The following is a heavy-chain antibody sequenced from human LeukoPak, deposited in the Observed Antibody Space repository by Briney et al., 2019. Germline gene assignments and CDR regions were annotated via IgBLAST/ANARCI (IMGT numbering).Heavy chain of an antibody. CDR1: GFTFSNSW. Sequence: GGSLTLSCEGSGFTFSNSWMSWVRQAPGKGLEWVGRIKSKKDGGTTDYAAPVKGRFTISRDDSKNTLYLQMDSLKTEDTAVYYCTTDDYYDISGHLGGLYHFDYWGQGTLVTVYS. J-gene: IGHJ4*02. V-gene: IGHV3-15*01. CDR3: TTDDYYDISGHLGGLYHFDY. D-gene: IGHD3-22*01. CDR2: IKSKKDGGTT.